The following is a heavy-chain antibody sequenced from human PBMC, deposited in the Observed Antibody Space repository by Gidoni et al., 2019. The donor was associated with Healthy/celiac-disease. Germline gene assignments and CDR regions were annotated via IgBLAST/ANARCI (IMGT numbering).Heavy chain of an antibody. CDR3: ARGHDYGGNPWFWYFDL. Sequence: QVQLQESGPGLVKPSETLSLTCTVSGGSISSYYWSWIRQPPGKGLEWIGYIYYSGSTNYNPSLKSRVTISVDTSKNQFSLKLSSVTAADTAVYYCARGHDYGGNPWFWYFDLWGRGTLVTVSS. V-gene: IGHV4-59*01. CDR1: GGSISSYY. CDR2: IYYSGST. J-gene: IGHJ2*01. D-gene: IGHD4-17*01.